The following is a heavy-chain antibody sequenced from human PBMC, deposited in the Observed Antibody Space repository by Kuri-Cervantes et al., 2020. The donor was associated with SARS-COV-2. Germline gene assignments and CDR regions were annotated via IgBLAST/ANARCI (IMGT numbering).Heavy chain of an antibody. CDR2: ISGSGGST. CDR3: AKDQWELLGGGY. Sequence: GGSLRLSCAASGFTFSSYAMSWVRRAPGKGLEWVSAISGSGGSTYYADSVKGRFTISRDNSKNTLYLQMNSLRAEDTAVYYCAKDQWELLGGGYWGQGTLVTVSS. V-gene: IGHV3-23*01. CDR1: GFTFSSYA. D-gene: IGHD1-26*01. J-gene: IGHJ4*02.